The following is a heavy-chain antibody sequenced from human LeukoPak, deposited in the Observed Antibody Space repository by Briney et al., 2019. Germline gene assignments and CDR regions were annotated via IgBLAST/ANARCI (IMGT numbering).Heavy chain of an antibody. CDR2: INPHSGGT. J-gene: IGHJ1*01. CDR1: GYTFTGYY. CDR3: ARDRVDFDWLLVQYFQH. Sequence: ASMKVSCKASGYTFTGYYLHWVRQAPGQGLEWMGWINPHSGGTNYAQKFQGRVTMTRDTSISTAYMELSRLRSDDTAVYYCARDRVDFDWLLVQYFQHWGQGTLVTVSS. D-gene: IGHD3-9*01. V-gene: IGHV1-2*02.